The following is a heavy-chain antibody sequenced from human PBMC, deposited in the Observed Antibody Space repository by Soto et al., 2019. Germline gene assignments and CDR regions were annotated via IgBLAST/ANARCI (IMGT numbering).Heavy chain of an antibody. CDR2: INIGSGRT. CDR3: VRDGGDFGYRRYYYYCMGFDV. Sequence: ASVKVSCKTSGYDFSSYAMHWVRQAPGQRLEWMGWINIGSGRTEYSQNLQDRITITRDTSASTVYMDLSSLKSEDTSVYFCVRDGGDFGYRRYYYYCMGFDVWGQGTTVTVSS. D-gene: IGHD3-22*01. CDR1: GYDFSSYA. V-gene: IGHV1-3*04. J-gene: IGHJ6*02.